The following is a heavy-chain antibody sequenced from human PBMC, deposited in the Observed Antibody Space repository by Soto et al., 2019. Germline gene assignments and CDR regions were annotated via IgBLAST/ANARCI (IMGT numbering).Heavy chain of an antibody. CDR2: ISSDGGET. CDR1: GFPFSLYG. CDR3: VKGSAAGAGYFYDN. V-gene: IGHV3-64D*06. J-gene: IGHJ4*02. Sequence: GSLRLSCSASGFPFSLYGVQWVRQAPGKGLEYVAGISSDGGETYHADSVRGRFTISRDNPKQTLYLQMTSLRVEDTAVYYCVKGSAAGAGYFYDNWGQGTLVTVSS. D-gene: IGHD6-13*01.